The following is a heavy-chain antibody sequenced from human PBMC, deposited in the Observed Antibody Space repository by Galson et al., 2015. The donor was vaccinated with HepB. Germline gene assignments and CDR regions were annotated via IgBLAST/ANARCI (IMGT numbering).Heavy chain of an antibody. CDR1: GGTFSSYA. CDR3: ARDRVRYDYVWGSYRKARSNEFDP. Sequence: SVKVSCKASGGTFSSYAISWVRQAPGQGLEWMGGIIPIFGTANYAQKFQGRVTITADESTSTAYMELSSLRSEDTAVYYCARDRVRYDYVWGSYRKARSNEFDPWGQGTLVTVSS. J-gene: IGHJ5*02. CDR2: IIPIFGTA. D-gene: IGHD3-16*02. V-gene: IGHV1-69*13.